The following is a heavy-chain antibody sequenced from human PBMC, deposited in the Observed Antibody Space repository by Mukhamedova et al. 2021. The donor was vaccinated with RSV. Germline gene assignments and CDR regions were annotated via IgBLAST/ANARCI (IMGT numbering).Heavy chain of an antibody. CDR3: TSSTLNDYDLFDF. Sequence: WVRQSSGKGLEWVARIRSKVNDYATEYTASVKGRFTISRNDSENTAFLQMNSLKTEDTAVYYCTSSTLNDYDLFDFWGQGTLVTVS. CDR2: IRSKVNDYAT. V-gene: IGHV3-73*01. D-gene: IGHD4-17*01. J-gene: IGHJ4*02.